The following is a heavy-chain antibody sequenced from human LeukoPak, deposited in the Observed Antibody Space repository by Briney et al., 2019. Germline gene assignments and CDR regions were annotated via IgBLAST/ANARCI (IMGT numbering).Heavy chain of an antibody. D-gene: IGHD3-22*01. Sequence: ASVKVSCKASGGTFSSYAISWVRQAPGQGLEWMGGIFPIFGTANYAQKFQGRVTITADESTSTAYMELSSLRSEDTAVYYCARGGEWLLPFDYWGQGTLVTVSS. CDR3: ARGGEWLLPFDY. J-gene: IGHJ4*02. CDR2: IFPIFGTA. CDR1: GGTFSSYA. V-gene: IGHV1-69*01.